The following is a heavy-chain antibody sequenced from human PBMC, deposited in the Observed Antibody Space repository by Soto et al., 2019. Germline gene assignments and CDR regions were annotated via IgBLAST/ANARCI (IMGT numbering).Heavy chain of an antibody. Sequence: GGSLRLSCAASGFTFSVYAMTWVRQVPGKGLEWVSPISGTSGSAYFADSVQGRFTISRDNSNNTLYLQMNRVRVEDPAVYLCVRRSGITVAGIPHFDYWGPGTLVTVSS. CDR2: ISGTSGSA. D-gene: IGHD6-19*01. V-gene: IGHV3-23*01. J-gene: IGHJ4*01. CDR3: VRRSGITVAGIPHFDY. CDR1: GFTFSVYA.